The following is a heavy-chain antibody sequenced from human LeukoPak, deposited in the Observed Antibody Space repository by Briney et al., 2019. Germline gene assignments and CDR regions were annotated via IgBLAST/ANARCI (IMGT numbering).Heavy chain of an antibody. CDR2: SSWNSGSI. Sequence: GGSLRLSCAASGFTFDDYAMHWVRQAPGKGLEWVSGSSWNSGSIGYADSVKGRFTISRDNAKNSLYLQMNSLRAEDTALYYCAKDADDYGDYGGGNFDYWGQGTLVTVSS. D-gene: IGHD4-17*01. CDR3: AKDADDYGDYGGGNFDY. V-gene: IGHV3-9*01. J-gene: IGHJ4*02. CDR1: GFTFDDYA.